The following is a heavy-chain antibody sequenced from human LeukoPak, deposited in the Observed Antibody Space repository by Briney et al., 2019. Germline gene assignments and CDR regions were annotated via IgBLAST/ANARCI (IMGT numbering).Heavy chain of an antibody. D-gene: IGHD6-6*01. V-gene: IGHV1-2*02. CDR1: GYTFTDYY. Sequence: RASVKVSCKASGYTFTDYYIHWVRQAPGQGLEWMGWMNPNSGSTWLAQKFQGRVTMSRDTSITTAYMELSRLRSDDTAMYFCAREAYLEARPQTWFDPWGQGTLVTVSS. CDR2: MNPNSGST. J-gene: IGHJ5*02. CDR3: AREAYLEARPQTWFDP.